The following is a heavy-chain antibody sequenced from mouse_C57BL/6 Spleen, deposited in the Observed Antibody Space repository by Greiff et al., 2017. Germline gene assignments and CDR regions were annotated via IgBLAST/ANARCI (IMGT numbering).Heavy chain of an antibody. Sequence: EVQRVESGGGLVKPGGSLKLSCAASGFTFSDYGMHWVRQAPEKGLEWVAYISSGSSTIYYADTVKGRFTISRDNAKNTLFLQRTSLRSEDTAMYYCARGKNSYYFDYWGQGTTLTVSS. CDR2: ISSGSSTI. CDR1: GFTFSDYG. CDR3: ARGKNSYYFDY. V-gene: IGHV5-17*01. J-gene: IGHJ2*01.